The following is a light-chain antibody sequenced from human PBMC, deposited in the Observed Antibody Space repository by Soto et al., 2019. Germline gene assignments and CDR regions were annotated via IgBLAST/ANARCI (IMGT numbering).Light chain of an antibody. CDR3: QQSHHWPRR. J-gene: IGKJ1*01. Sequence: EVALTQSAGNLSLSPGQRGTLXCRASRSVTTFLGWYQQNAGQARRPLISEESNRAAGIQATFRGSGSGTDFTLTISSLEPEDFAVYYCQQSHHWPRRFGQGTKVE. CDR1: RSVTTF. V-gene: IGKV3-11*01. CDR2: EES.